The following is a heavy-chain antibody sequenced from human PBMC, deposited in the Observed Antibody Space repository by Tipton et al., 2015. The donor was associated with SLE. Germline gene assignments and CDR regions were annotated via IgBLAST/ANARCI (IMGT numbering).Heavy chain of an antibody. CDR2: IYYSGST. CDR3: ARRDGYSSIWNWFDP. Sequence: TLSLTCTVSGGSISSGDYYWSWIRQPPGKGLEWIGYIYYSGSTYYNPSLKSRVTISVDTSKNQFSLKLSSVTAAGTAVYYCARRDGYSSIWNWFDPWGQGTLVTVSS. D-gene: IGHD6-13*01. CDR1: GGSISSGDYY. V-gene: IGHV4-30-4*01. J-gene: IGHJ5*02.